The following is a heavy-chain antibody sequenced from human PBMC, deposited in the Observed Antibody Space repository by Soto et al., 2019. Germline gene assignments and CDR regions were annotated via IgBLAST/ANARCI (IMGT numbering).Heavy chain of an antibody. D-gene: IGHD3-16*01. J-gene: IGHJ6*02. Sequence: EVQLVESGGGLIQPGGSLRLSCAASGFTVSSHYMSWVRQAPGKGLEWVSVIYSGGSTYYADSVKGRFTISRDNSKNTLYLQMNSLRAEDTAVYYCASGFGNYYYYGMDVWGQGTTVTVSS. V-gene: IGHV3-66*03. CDR3: ASGFGNYYYYGMDV. CDR1: GFTVSSHY. CDR2: IYSGGST.